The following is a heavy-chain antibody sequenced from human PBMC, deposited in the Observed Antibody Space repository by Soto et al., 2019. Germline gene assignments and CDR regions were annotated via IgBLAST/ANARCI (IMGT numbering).Heavy chain of an antibody. CDR2: IFYSGST. CDR1: GDSISSSNYF. J-gene: IGHJ4*02. Sequence: QLQLQESGPGLVKPWETLSLTCTVSGDSISSSNYFWGWIRQPPGKGLEWIGTIFYSGSTYYTPSLRSRVTISVDTSKTQFSLRLRSVTAADTALYYCARRYGWLYFDYWGQGSLVTVSS. D-gene: IGHD6-19*01. V-gene: IGHV4-39*01. CDR3: ARRYGWLYFDY.